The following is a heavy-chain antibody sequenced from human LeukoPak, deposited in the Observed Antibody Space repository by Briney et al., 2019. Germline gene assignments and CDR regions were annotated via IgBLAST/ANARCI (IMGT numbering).Heavy chain of an antibody. CDR2: IYYSGST. Sequence: SETLSLTCTVSGGSISSSSYYWGWIRQPPGKGLEWLGSIYYSGSTYYNPSLKSRVTISVDTSKNQFSLKLSSVTAADTAVYYCARLLSIHSGSYYYYWGQGTLVTVSS. CDR3: ARLLSIHSGSYYYY. V-gene: IGHV4-39*01. J-gene: IGHJ4*02. CDR1: GGSISSSSYY. D-gene: IGHD3-10*01.